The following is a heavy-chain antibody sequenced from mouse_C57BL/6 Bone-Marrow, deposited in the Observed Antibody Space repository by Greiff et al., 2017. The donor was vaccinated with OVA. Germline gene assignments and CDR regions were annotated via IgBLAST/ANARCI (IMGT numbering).Heavy chain of an antibody. CDR1: GYTFTSYW. CDR3: ARLDSSGYAWFAY. D-gene: IGHD3-2*02. V-gene: IGHV1-53*01. Sequence: QVQLKQPGTELVKPGASVKLSCKASGYTFTSYWMHWVKQRPGQGLEWIGNINPSNGGTNYNEKFKSKATLTVDKSSSTAYMQLSSLTSEDSAVYDCARLDSSGYAWFAYWGQGTLVTVSA. CDR2: INPSNGGT. J-gene: IGHJ3*01.